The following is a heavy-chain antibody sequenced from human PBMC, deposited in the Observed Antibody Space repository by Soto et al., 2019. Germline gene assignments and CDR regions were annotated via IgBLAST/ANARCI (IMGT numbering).Heavy chain of an antibody. CDR1: ADTFTSYY. Sequence: ASVKVSCKATADTFTSYYIHWVRQAPGHGLEWMGRINPNGGSTRFAQTFQGRITMTRDTSTSTVYMELRSLRAEETAIYYCARASAVFFGISIEGANRLAPWGQGSLVTVSS. D-gene: IGHD1-26*01. V-gene: IGHV1-46*01. CDR3: ARASAVFFGISIEGANRLAP. J-gene: IGHJ5*02. CDR2: INPNGGST.